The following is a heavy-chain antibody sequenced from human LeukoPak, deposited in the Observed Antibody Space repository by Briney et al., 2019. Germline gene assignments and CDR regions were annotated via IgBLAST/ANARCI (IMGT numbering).Heavy chain of an antibody. J-gene: IGHJ4*02. CDR3: AKDLSWYYYDSSGYPDVGY. V-gene: IGHV3-21*04. Sequence: GGSLRLSCAASGFTFSSYSMNWVRQAPGKGLEWVSSISSSSSYIYYADSVKGRFTISRDNAKNSLYLQMNSLRAEDTAVYYCAKDLSWYYYDSSGYPDVGYWGQGTLVTVSS. CDR2: ISSSSSYI. CDR1: GFTFSSYS. D-gene: IGHD3-22*01.